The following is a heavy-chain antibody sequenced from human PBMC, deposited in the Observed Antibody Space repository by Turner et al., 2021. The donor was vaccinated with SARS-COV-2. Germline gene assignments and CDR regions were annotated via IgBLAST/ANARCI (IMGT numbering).Heavy chain of an antibody. CDR1: VFTFSDAY. J-gene: IGHJ5*02. Sequence: EVQLVEAGGGLVKPGGPLSLSCPASVFTFSDAYMSGFRQDRGKGLEWVGRIKSKTDGVTTDYAAPVKGSFTISRDDSENTLYLQMNSLKTEDTAVYYCTGRGKVSYTWFDPWGQGTLVTVSS. V-gene: IGHV3-15*01. CDR2: IKSKTDGVTT. CDR3: TGRGKVSYTWFDP. D-gene: IGHD2-8*01.